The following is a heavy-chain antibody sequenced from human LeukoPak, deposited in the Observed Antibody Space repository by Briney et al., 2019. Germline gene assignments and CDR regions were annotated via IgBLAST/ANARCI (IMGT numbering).Heavy chain of an antibody. V-gene: IGHV3-48*03. CDR3: ARDDYGDLRFDY. J-gene: IGHJ4*02. CDR1: GFTFSSYE. CDR2: ISSSGSTI. Sequence: GGSLRLSCAASGFTFSSYEMNWVRQAPGKGLEWVSYISSSGSTIYYADSVKGRLTISRDNAKNSLYLQMNSLRAEDTAVYYCARDDYGDLRFDYWGQGTLVTVSS. D-gene: IGHD4-17*01.